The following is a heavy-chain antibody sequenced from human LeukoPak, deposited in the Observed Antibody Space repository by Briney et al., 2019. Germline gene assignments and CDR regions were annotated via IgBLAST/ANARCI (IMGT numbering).Heavy chain of an antibody. J-gene: IGHJ4*02. V-gene: IGHV7-4-1*02. CDR2: ISTNTGNP. CDR1: GYTFTYYA. Sequence: ASVKVSCKASGYTFTYYAMNWVRQAPGQGLEWMGWISTNTGNPTYAQGFTGRFVFSLDTSVSTAYLQISSLKAEDTAVYYCAREDTDYYDSSGYMYYFDYWGQGTLVTVSS. CDR3: AREDTDYYDSSGYMYYFDY. D-gene: IGHD3-22*01.